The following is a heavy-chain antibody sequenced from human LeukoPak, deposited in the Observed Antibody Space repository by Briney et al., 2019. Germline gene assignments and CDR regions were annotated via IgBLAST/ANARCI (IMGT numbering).Heavy chain of an antibody. Sequence: GGSLRLSCAAPGFTFSDTWMHWVRHAPGEGLVWVSRIRSDGSDTRYAESVKGRFTISRDNAKNTLYLQMNSLRAEDTAVYYCARDWFHAIDYWGQGTLVTVSS. CDR2: IRSDGSDT. V-gene: IGHV3-74*01. CDR1: GFTFSDTW. CDR3: ARDWFHAIDY. J-gene: IGHJ4*02. D-gene: IGHD2/OR15-2a*01.